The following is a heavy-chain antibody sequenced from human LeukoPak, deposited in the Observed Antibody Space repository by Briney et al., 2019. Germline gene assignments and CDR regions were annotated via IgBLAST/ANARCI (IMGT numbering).Heavy chain of an antibody. CDR3: ARDDYGGNSGGNWFDP. D-gene: IGHD4-23*01. J-gene: IGHJ5*02. Sequence: SETLSLTCTVSGGSISSGGYYWSWIRQHPGKGLEWIGYIYYSGSTYYNPSLKSRVTMSVDTSKNQFSLKLSSVTAADTAVYYCARDDYGGNSGGNWFDPWGQGTLVTVSS. V-gene: IGHV4-31*03. CDR1: GGSISSGGYY. CDR2: IYYSGST.